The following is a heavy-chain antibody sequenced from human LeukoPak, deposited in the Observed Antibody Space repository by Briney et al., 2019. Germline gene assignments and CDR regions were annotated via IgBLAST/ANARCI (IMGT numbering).Heavy chain of an antibody. CDR1: GFTFSSYW. CDR3: VRLSSGWYGDFDY. J-gene: IGHJ4*02. V-gene: IGHV3-7*03. CDR2: IKQDGSEK. Sequence: GGSLRLSCAASGFTFSSYWMSWVRQAPGKGLEWVANIKQDGSEKYYVDSVKGRFTISRDNAQNSLHLQMNSLRAEDTAVYYCVRLSSGWYGDFDYWGQGTLVTVSS. D-gene: IGHD6-19*01.